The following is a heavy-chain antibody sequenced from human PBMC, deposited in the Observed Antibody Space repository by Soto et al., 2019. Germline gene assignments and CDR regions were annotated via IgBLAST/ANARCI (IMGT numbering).Heavy chain of an antibody. J-gene: IGHJ4*02. CDR3: ARSYGGEYYDRRNYYYAY. CDR1: GYNFINYW. V-gene: IGHV5-51*01. Sequence: GDSLKISCKGSGYNFINYWIGWVRQVPGKGLEWIGIIYPGDFDIKYNPSFQGQVTISADKSITTAYLQWRSLTASDTAIYYCARSYGGEYYDRRNYYYAYWGQGTLVTVSS. D-gene: IGHD3-22*01. CDR2: IYPGDFDI.